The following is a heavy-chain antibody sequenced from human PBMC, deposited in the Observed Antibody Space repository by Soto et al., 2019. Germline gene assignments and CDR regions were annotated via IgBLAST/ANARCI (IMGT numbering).Heavy chain of an antibody. D-gene: IGHD3-16*01. CDR2: ISYYNSYNGDT. CDR1: GYTFSNYA. CDR3: ARSELERGDGGYYGMDV. Sequence: QIQLVQSGADLKKPGASVQVSCKTSGYTFSNYAINWLRQPPGPGLEWMRGISYYNSYNGDTKYARMLQDRLTMTIDTSTATAYMELRSLRSDDTAVYYCARSELERGDGGYYGMDVWGQGTTVTVSS. J-gene: IGHJ6*02. V-gene: IGHV1-18*04.